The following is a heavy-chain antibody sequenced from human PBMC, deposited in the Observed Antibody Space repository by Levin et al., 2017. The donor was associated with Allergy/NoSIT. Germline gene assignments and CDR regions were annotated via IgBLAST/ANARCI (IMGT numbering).Heavy chain of an antibody. CDR3: TKGGIANIRGGNYLDY. CDR2: ISGSDNVT. D-gene: IGHD2/OR15-2a*01. V-gene: IGHV3-23*01. CDR1: GFSFSNYA. Sequence: GESLKISCAASGFSFSNYAMNWVRQAPGKGLEWVSFISGSDNVTYYADSVKGRFTISRDNSKKTVILQMNSLRAEDTAVYYCTKGGIANIRGGNYLDYWGQGSLVTVSS. J-gene: IGHJ4*02.